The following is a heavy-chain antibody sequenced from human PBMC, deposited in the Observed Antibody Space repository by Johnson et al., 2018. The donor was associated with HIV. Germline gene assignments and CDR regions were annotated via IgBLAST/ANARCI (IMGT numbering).Heavy chain of an antibody. D-gene: IGHD5-18*01. CDR2: IGTAGDT. CDR1: GFTFSSYD. Sequence: VQLVESGGGLVQPGGSLRLSCAASGFTFSSYDMHWVRQATGKGLEWVSAIGTAGDTYYADSLKGRFTISRDNSKNTLYLEMNSLRAEDTAVYYCTRLPSGYSRDAFDIWGQGTMVTVSS. V-gene: IGHV3-13*01. CDR3: TRLPSGYSRDAFDI. J-gene: IGHJ3*02.